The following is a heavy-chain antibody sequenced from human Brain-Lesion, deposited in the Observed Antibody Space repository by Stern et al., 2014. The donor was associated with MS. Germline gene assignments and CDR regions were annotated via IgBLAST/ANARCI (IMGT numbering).Heavy chain of an antibody. CDR2: VDWDDEK. Sequence: QIPLKESGPALVKPTQSLTLTCTFSGFSLSTPGVGVTWIRQPPGKALEXLALVDWDDEKYYSTSLKTRLSIFKDTSKNQVVLTMTNMDPVDTATYYCARMRYSGDYFIDYWGQGTLVTVSS. CDR3: ARMRYSGDYFIDY. CDR1: GFSLSTPGVG. V-gene: IGHV2-70*01. J-gene: IGHJ4*02. D-gene: IGHD5-12*01.